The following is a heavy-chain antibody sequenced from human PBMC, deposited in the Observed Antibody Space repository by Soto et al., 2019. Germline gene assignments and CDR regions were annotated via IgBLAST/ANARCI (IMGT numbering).Heavy chain of an antibody. Sequence: GESLKISCKGSRYSFSSYWIVWVRQMPGKGLEWMGTIYPGDSDTRYSPSFQGQVTISADKSITTAYLQWISLRVSDIAMYYCATLETDDSSGSLDYWGQGTLVTVSS. CDR1: RYSFSSYW. CDR2: IYPGDSDT. D-gene: IGHD3-22*01. CDR3: ATLETDDSSGSLDY. V-gene: IGHV5-51*01. J-gene: IGHJ4*02.